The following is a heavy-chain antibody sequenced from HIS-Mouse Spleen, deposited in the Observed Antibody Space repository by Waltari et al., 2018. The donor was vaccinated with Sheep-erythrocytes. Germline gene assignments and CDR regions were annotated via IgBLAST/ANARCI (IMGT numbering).Heavy chain of an antibody. V-gene: IGHV1-18*01. CDR2: VTAYNGKT. J-gene: IGHJ3*02. CDR3: ARFYGDFTRAFDI. Sequence: QVQLVQSGAEVKKPGASVKVSCKASGYTFTSYGISWVGQAPGQGLEWMGWVTAYNGKTNYETKLQGRVTMTTDKSTSTAYMGLRSLRSDDTAVYYCARFYGDFTRAFDIWGQGTMVTVSS. D-gene: IGHD4-17*01. CDR1: GYTFTSYG.